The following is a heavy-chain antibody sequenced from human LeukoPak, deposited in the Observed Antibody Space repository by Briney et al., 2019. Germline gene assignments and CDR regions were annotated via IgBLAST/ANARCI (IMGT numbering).Heavy chain of an antibody. CDR3: TKLKGWYGDGYFDY. J-gene: IGHJ4*02. V-gene: IGHV3-53*01. CDR2: IYSGGTT. D-gene: IGHD6-19*01. Sequence: PEGSLILSCAASGFTVSSNYMSWVRQPPGKGLEWVSVIYSGGTTFYADSVKGRFTISRDNSRNTLYLQMNSLRADDTAVYYCTKLKGWYGDGYFDYWGQGIVVTVSS. CDR1: GFTVSSNY.